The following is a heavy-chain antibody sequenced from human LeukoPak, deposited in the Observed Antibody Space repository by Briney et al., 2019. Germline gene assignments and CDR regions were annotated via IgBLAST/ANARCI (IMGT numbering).Heavy chain of an antibody. J-gene: IGHJ5*02. D-gene: IGHD2-21*01. CDR1: GFTFTSYS. V-gene: IGHV3-30-3*01. Sequence: GGSLRLSCVASGFTFTSYSIHWVRQPPGKGLEWLGVISHDVSNKYYADSVKGRFTISRDNSKDTVYLQMNSLGPEDTATYYCATLYIVVLSTSEWFDPWGQGTLVTVSS. CDR2: ISHDVSNK. CDR3: ATLYIVVLSTSEWFDP.